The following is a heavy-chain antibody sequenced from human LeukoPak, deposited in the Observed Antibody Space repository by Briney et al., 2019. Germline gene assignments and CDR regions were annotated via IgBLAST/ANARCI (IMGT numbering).Heavy chain of an antibody. CDR2: ISGSRDNS. CDR3: AKVVRGVMVGYFDY. D-gene: IGHD3-10*02. V-gene: IGHV3-23*01. Sequence: PGGSLRLSCAASGFTFKNSAMSWVRQAPGRGLEWVSTISGSRDNSYYADSVKGRFTISRDNSKNTLYLQMNSLRAEDTAVYYCAKVVRGVMVGYFDYWGQGTLVTVSS. J-gene: IGHJ4*02. CDR1: GFTFKNSA.